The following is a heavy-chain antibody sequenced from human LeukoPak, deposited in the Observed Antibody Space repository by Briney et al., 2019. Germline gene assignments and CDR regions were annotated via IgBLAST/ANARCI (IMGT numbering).Heavy chain of an antibody. V-gene: IGHV1-46*03. D-gene: IGHD1-1*01. CDR1: GYTFTSYY. J-gene: IGHJ6*03. CDR2: INPSGGST. CDR3: ARDRSLKALAYYMDV. Sequence: GASVKVSCKASGYTFTSYYMHWVRQAPGQGLEWMGIINPSGGSTSYAQKFQGRVTMTRDTSTSTVYMELSSLRSVDTAVYYCARDRSLKALAYYMDVWGKGTTVTVSS.